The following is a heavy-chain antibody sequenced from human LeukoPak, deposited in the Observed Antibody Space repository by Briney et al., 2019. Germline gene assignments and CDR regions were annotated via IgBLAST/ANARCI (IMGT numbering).Heavy chain of an antibody. CDR3: AKVGCIAAAPRLRSDAQFDY. CDR2: ISGSGGST. D-gene: IGHD6-13*01. CDR1: GFTFSSYA. J-gene: IGHJ4*02. Sequence: QTGGSLRLSCAASGFTFSSYAMSWVRQAPGKGLEWVSAISGSGGSTYYADSVKGRFTISRDNSKNTLYLQMNSLRAEDTAVYYCAKVGCIAAAPRLRSDAQFDYWGQGTLVTVSS. V-gene: IGHV3-23*01.